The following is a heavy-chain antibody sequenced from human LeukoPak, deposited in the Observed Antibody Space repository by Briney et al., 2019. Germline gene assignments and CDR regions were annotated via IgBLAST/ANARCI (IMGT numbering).Heavy chain of an antibody. CDR3: ARIGTYYYGSGSPYYFDY. Sequence: ASVKVSCKASGYTFTSYDINWVRQATGQGFEWMGWMNPNSGNTGYAQKFQGRVTMTRNTSISTAYMELSSLRSEDTAVYYCARIGTYYYGSGSPYYFDYWGQGTLVTVSS. D-gene: IGHD3-10*01. J-gene: IGHJ4*02. V-gene: IGHV1-8*01. CDR1: GYTFTSYD. CDR2: MNPNSGNT.